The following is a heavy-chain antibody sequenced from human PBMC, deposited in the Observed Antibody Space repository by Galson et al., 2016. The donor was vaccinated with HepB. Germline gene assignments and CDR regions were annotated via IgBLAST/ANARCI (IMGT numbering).Heavy chain of an antibody. V-gene: IGHV4-39*01. Sequence: ETLSLTCIVSGDSISSLEYYWGWIRQPPGRGLEWIGSVYYSGSTSYNPSLESRVTISVDTSKNQFSLRLSSVTAADTAVYYCATGISVAGKYYYYYMDVWGKGTPVTVSS. CDR3: ATGISVAGKYYYYYMDV. CDR2: VYYSGST. CDR1: GDSISSLEYY. D-gene: IGHD6-19*01. J-gene: IGHJ6*03.